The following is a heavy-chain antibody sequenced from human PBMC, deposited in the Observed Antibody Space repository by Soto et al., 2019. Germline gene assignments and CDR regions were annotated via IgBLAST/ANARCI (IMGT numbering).Heavy chain of an antibody. CDR2: IKQDGSEK. Sequence: EVQLVESGGGLVQPGGSLRLSCAASGFTFSSYWMSWVRQAPGKGLEWVANIKQDGSEKYYVDSVKGRFTISRDNVKNSLYLQMNSLRAEDTAVYYCARGDSYYDSSGYRPYYYYGMDVWGQGTTVTVSS. J-gene: IGHJ6*02. CDR1: GFTFSSYW. D-gene: IGHD3-22*01. CDR3: ARGDSYYDSSGYRPYYYYGMDV. V-gene: IGHV3-7*01.